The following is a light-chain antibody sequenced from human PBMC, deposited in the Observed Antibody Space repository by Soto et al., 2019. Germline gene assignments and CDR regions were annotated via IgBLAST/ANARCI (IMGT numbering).Light chain of an antibody. Sequence: EIVLTQSPGTLSLSPGERATLSCRASQTVSSNYLAWYQQNPGQAPRLLIYGASSRATGIPDRFSGSGSGTDFTLTIRRLEPEDFAVYYCQQYGTSPLTFGQGTKLEIK. CDR3: QQYGTSPLT. V-gene: IGKV3-20*01. CDR1: QTVSSNY. J-gene: IGKJ2*01. CDR2: GAS.